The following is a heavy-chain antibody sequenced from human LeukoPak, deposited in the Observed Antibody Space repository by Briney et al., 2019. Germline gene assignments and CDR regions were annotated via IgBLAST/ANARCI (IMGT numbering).Heavy chain of an antibody. V-gene: IGHV3-23*01. CDR2: ISGSGGSP. J-gene: IGHJ4*02. CDR1: GFTFSSYA. Sequence: GGALRLSCAASGFTFSSYAMSWVRQAPGKGREWVSGISGSGGSPCYADSVKGRFTIYRDNSKNTLYLQMNSLRAEDTAVYYCAKHAQWWFGDFLSPGDYWGQGPLVTVSS. D-gene: IGHD3-10*01. CDR3: AKHAQWWFGDFLSPGDY.